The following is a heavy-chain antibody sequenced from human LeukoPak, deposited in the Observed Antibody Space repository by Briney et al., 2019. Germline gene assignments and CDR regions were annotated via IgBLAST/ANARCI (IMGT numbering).Heavy chain of an antibody. CDR2: ISGSGGST. CDR3: AKDGSLYYYGSGSPIDY. Sequence: GGSLRLSCAASGFTFSSYAMSWVRQAPGKGLEWVSAISGSGGSTYYADSVKGRFTISRDNSKNTLYLQMNSLRAEDTAVYYCAKDGSLYYYGSGSPIDYWGQGTLVTVSS. J-gene: IGHJ4*02. CDR1: GFTFSSYA. V-gene: IGHV3-23*01. D-gene: IGHD3-10*01.